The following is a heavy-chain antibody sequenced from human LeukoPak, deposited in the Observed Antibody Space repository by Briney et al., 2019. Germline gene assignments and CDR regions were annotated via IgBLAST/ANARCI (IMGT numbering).Heavy chain of an antibody. D-gene: IGHD2-15*01. CDR1: GFTFDDYA. Sequence: GGSLRLSCAASGFTFDDYAMHWVRQAPGKGLEWVSLISGDGGSTYYADSVKGRFTISRDNAKNSLYLQMNSLRAEDTAVYYCARIDYFYGMDVWGQGTTVTVSS. CDR3: ARIDYFYGMDV. CDR2: ISGDGGST. V-gene: IGHV3-43*02. J-gene: IGHJ6*02.